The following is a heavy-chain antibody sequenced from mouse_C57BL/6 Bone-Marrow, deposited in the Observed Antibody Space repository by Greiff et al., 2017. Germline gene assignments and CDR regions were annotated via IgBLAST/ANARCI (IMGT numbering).Heavy chain of an antibody. CDR3: ARSGPLGRSFDY. D-gene: IGHD4-1*01. V-gene: IGHV1-55*01. J-gene: IGHJ2*01. CDR1: GYTFPSYW. Sequence: QVQLQQPGAELVKPGASGKMSCKASGYTFPSYWITWVKQRPGQGLEWIGDIYPTSGRTNYNEKFKSKAILTVDTSSNTAYMQLSSLTSEDSAVFYCARSGPLGRSFDYWGQGTTLTVSS. CDR2: IYPTSGRT.